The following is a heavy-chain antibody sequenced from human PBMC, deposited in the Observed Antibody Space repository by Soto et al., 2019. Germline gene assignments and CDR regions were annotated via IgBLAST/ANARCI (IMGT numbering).Heavy chain of an antibody. Sequence: SETLSLTCTVSGGSIRSYYWTWIRQPPGKGLEWLGYIFYSGSTFYNPSLKSRATISIHTSKSQFSLQLTSVTAADTAVYYCARGAADTAMVDSWGQGTLVTVSS. CDR1: GGSIRSYY. J-gene: IGHJ4*02. CDR3: ARGAADTAMVDS. CDR2: IFYSGST. D-gene: IGHD5-18*01. V-gene: IGHV4-59*01.